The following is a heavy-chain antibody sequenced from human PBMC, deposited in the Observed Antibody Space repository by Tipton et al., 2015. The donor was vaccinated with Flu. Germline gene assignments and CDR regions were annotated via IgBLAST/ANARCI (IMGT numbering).Heavy chain of an antibody. CDR3: AKDGGFGSTLRYDH. J-gene: IGHJ4*02. CDR2: INPNSGSA. D-gene: IGHD3-9*01. Sequence: QMQLVQSGAEVKKSGASVKVSCQASGYTFTGYLMHWVRQAPGQRPEWIGIINPNSGSASYTQKFQGRVSMTSDTSTSTVYMELSSLTSDDTAMYYCAKDGGFGSTLRYDHWGQGTLVTVSS. CDR1: GYTFTGYL. V-gene: IGHV1-46*01.